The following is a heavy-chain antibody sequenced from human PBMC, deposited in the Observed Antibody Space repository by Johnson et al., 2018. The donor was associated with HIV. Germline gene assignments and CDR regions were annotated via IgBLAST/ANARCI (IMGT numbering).Heavy chain of an antibody. CDR2: ISYDGSNK. CDR1: GFTFSSYA. CDR3: ARDLRIYDACDI. D-gene: IGHD3-10*01. Sequence: QVQLVESGGGVVQPGRSLRLSCAASGFTFSSYAMHWVRQAPGKGLEWVAVISYDGSNKYYADSVKGRFTISRDNSKNTLYLQMNSLRAEDTAVDYCARDLRIYDACDIWGQGTMVTVSS. V-gene: IGHV3-30*04. J-gene: IGHJ3*02.